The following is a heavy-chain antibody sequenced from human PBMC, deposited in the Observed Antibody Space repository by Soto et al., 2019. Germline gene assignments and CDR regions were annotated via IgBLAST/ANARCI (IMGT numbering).Heavy chain of an antibody. CDR2: ISGSGGST. Sequence: EVQLLESGEGLVQPGGSLRLSCAASGFTFSSYAMSWVRQAPGKGLEWVSAISGSGGSTYYADSVKGRFTISRDNSKNTLDLQMNSLSAEGTAVYYCAKAPRYNWKSMDVSGQGTTVTVSS. CDR1: GFTFSSYA. D-gene: IGHD1-20*01. J-gene: IGHJ6*02. V-gene: IGHV3-23*01. CDR3: AKAPRYNWKSMDV.